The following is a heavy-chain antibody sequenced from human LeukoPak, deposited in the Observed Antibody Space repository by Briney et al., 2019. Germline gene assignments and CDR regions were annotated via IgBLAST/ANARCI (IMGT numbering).Heavy chain of an antibody. D-gene: IGHD1-1*01. CDR1: GFTFSSHA. Sequence: GGSLRLSCAASGFTFSSHAMNWVRQAPGKGLEWVAVISYDGGNKYYVDSVKGRFTISRDNSRNTLYLQMDSLRAEDTAVYHCAKEERLYYYNGMDVWGQGTTVTVSS. CDR3: AKEERLYYYNGMDV. V-gene: IGHV3-30-3*02. J-gene: IGHJ6*02. CDR2: ISYDGGNK.